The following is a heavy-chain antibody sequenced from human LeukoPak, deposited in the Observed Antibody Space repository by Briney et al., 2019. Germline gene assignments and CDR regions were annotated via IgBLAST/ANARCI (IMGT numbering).Heavy chain of an antibody. V-gene: IGHV1-2*02. J-gene: IGHJ5*02. D-gene: IGHD2-2*01. CDR1: GYTFTGYY. CDR3: ARIWGSSTSCYDCWFDP. CDR2: INPNSGGT. Sequence: ASVKVSCKAPGYTFTGYYMHWVRQAPGQGLEWMGWINPNSGGTNYAQKFQGRVTMTGDTSISTAYMELSRLRSDDTAVYYCARIWGSSTSCYDCWFDPWGQGTLVTVSS.